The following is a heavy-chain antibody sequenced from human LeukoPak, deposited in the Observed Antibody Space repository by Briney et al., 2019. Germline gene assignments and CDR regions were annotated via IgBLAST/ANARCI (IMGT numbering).Heavy chain of an antibody. V-gene: IGHV4-34*01. CDR1: GGSFSGYY. Sequence: SETLSLTCAVYGGSFSGYYWNWIRQPPGKGLEWIGEISNSGSTKYNPSLKSRVTISGDSSKNQFSLNLSSVTDTAVYYCVIFIMGTTTTDYWGQGTLVTVSS. CDR2: ISNSGST. J-gene: IGHJ4*02. D-gene: IGHD1-26*01. CDR3: VIFIMGTTTTDY.